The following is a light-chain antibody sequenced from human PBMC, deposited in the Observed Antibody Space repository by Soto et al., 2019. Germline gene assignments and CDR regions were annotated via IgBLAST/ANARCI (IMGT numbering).Light chain of an antibody. V-gene: IGKV3-20*01. Sequence: EIVLTQSPGTLSLSPGDRATLSCRASQSVSRSYLAWYQQKPGQAPRLLIYGASSRATGVPDRFSGSGSGTDFTRTISRLEPEDFAVYYCQQYGSSPITFGQGTRLEIK. CDR2: GAS. CDR1: QSVSRSY. CDR3: QQYGSSPIT. J-gene: IGKJ5*01.